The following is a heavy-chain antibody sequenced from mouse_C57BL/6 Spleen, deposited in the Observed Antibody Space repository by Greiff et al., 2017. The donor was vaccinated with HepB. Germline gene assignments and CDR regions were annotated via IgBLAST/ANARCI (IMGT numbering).Heavy chain of an antibody. CDR3: ARSPPYGRSLGWFAY. J-gene: IGHJ3*01. CDR2: IWPGGGT. Sequence: VKLMESGPGLVAPSPCLSITCTVSGFSLTSYAIRWVRQPPGKGLEWLGVIWPGGGTNYNSAHISRMSISKDNSKSQVILKMNSLQTDDTARYDGARSPPYGRSLGWFAYWGQGTLVTVSA. V-gene: IGHV2-9-1*01. D-gene: IGHD1-1*01. CDR1: GFSLTSYA.